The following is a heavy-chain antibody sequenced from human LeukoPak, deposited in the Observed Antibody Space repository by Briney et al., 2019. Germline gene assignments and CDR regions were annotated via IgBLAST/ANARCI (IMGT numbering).Heavy chain of an antibody. Sequence: GGSLRLSCAASGFTFSSYSMNWVRQAPGKGLEWVSSISSSSSYIHYADSVKGRFTISRDNAKNSLYLQMNSLRAEDTAVYYCARDSFYDSSGYREDYWGQGTLVTVSS. CDR3: ARDSFYDSSGYREDY. V-gene: IGHV3-21*01. J-gene: IGHJ4*02. D-gene: IGHD3-22*01. CDR2: ISSSSSYI. CDR1: GFTFSSYS.